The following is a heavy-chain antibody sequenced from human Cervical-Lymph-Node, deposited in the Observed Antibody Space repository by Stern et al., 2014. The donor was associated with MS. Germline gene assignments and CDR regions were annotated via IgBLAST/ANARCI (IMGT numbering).Heavy chain of an antibody. V-gene: IGHV1-69*01. CDR1: GGSFNNHA. CDR2: IIPIFGAP. CDR3: AKGRGSYWFFDL. J-gene: IGHJ2*01. Sequence: VQLVQSGGEVKKPGSSVKVSCMASGGSFNNHAVSWVRQAPGQGLERMGGIIPIFGAPDYAQKFQGRVTITADESTSTVYMEFSSLRSEDTAMYYCAKGRGSYWFFDLWGRGTLVIVSS. D-gene: IGHD1-26*01.